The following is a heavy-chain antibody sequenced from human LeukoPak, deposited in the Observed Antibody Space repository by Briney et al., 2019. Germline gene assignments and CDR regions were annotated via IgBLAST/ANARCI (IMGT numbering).Heavy chain of an antibody. D-gene: IGHD1-26*01. J-gene: IGHJ4*02. Sequence: GGSLRLSCAASGFTFSNAWMSWVRQAPGKGLEWAGRIKSKTDGGTTDYASPVKGRFTISRDDSKNALYLRMNSLKTEDTAVYYCTTDIVGTAWGQGTLVTVSS. V-gene: IGHV3-15*01. CDR2: IKSKTDGGTT. CDR1: GFTFSNAW. CDR3: TTDIVGTA.